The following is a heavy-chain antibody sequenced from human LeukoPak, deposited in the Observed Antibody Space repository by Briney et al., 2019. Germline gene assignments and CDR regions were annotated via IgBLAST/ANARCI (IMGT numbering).Heavy chain of an antibody. Sequence: GGSLRLSCAASGFTFSGYAMHWVRQAPGKGLEWVAVISYDGSNKYYADSVKGRFTISRDNSKNTLYLQMNSLRAEDTAVYYCARGAWSSSTVVTLSNFDYWGQGTLVTVSS. D-gene: IGHD4-23*01. J-gene: IGHJ4*02. CDR3: ARGAWSSSTVVTLSNFDY. CDR1: GFTFSGYA. CDR2: ISYDGSNK. V-gene: IGHV3-30-3*01.